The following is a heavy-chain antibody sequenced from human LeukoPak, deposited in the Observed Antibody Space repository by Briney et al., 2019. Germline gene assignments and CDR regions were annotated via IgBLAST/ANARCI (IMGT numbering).Heavy chain of an antibody. J-gene: IGHJ6*02. Sequence: GASVKVSCKASGYTFTGYYMHWVRQAPGQGLEWMGWINPNSGGTNYAQKFQGRVTMTRDTSISTAYMELSRLRSDDTAVYYCARDTVTGTYYYYYGMDVWGQGTTVTVSS. CDR3: ARDTVTGTYYYYYGMDV. V-gene: IGHV1-2*02. D-gene: IGHD1-20*01. CDR1: GYTFTGYY. CDR2: INPNSGGT.